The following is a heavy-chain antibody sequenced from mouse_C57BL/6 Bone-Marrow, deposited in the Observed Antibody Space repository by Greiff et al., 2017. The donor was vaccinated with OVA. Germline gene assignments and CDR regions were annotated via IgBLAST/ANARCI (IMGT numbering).Heavy chain of an antibody. D-gene: IGHD1-1*01. J-gene: IGHJ2*01. CDR1: GFTFSNYW. Sequence: EVKLVESGGGLVQPGGSMKLSCVASGFTFSNYWMNWVRQSPEKGLEWVAQIRLKSDNYATHYAESVKGRFTISRDDSKSSVYLQMNNLRAEDTGIYYCTLPYYGSSYYFDYWGQGTTLTVSS. CDR2: IRLKSDNYAT. V-gene: IGHV6-3*01. CDR3: TLPYYGSSYYFDY.